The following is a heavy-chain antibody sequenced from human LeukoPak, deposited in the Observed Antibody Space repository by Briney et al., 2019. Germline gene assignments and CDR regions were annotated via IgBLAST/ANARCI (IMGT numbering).Heavy chain of an antibody. V-gene: IGHV3-7*01. CDR3: ARLGGNYYTY. Sequence: GGSLRLSCVASGFAFSSYWMSWVRQAPGKGLEWVANIKQDGGEKYYVDSVKGRFTISRDNAKNSLFLQMNSLRVEDTAVYYCARLGGNYYTYWGQGTLVTVSS. CDR1: GFAFSSYW. CDR2: IKQDGGEK. D-gene: IGHD1-26*01. J-gene: IGHJ4*02.